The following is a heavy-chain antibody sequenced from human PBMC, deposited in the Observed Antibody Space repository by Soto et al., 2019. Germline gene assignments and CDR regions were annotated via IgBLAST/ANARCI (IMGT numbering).Heavy chain of an antibody. D-gene: IGHD3-9*01. V-gene: IGHV3-23*01. Sequence: EVQLLESGGGFVQPGASLRLSCVASGFTFSLSAMSWVRQAPGRGLEWVSSISGGGGSTEYTDSVKGRFTISRDNSKDTVHLQMNSLRAEDTAVYYCAKGPEYDILTGCDYWGQGALVTVPS. CDR2: ISGGGGST. CDR3: AKGPEYDILTGCDY. CDR1: GFTFSLSA. J-gene: IGHJ4*02.